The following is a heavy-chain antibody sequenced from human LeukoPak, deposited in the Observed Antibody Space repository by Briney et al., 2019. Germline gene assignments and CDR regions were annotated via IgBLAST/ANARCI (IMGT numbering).Heavy chain of an antibody. V-gene: IGHV3-23*01. CDR3: AKYGGYCSGGSCYSDY. D-gene: IGHD2-15*01. CDR2: VSGSGDST. Sequence: PGGSLRLSCAASGFTFSSYAMSWVRQAPGKGLEWVSPVSGSGDSTYYAGSVKGRFAISTDNSRNTLYLQMNSMRDEETAVYYCAKYGGYCSGGSCYSDYWGQGTLVTVSS. J-gene: IGHJ4*02. CDR1: GFTFSSYA.